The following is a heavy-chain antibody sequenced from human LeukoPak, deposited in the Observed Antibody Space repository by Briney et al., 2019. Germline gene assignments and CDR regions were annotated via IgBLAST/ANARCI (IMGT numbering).Heavy chain of an antibody. CDR1: GGSFSGYY. CDR2: INHSGST. Sequence: SETLSLTCAVYGGSFSGYYWSWIRQPPGKGLEWIGEINHSGSTNYNPSLKSRVTISVDTSKNQFSLRLSSVTAADTAVYYCARVGVLDTAMPIYYFDYWGQGTLVTVSS. V-gene: IGHV4-34*01. CDR3: ARVGVLDTAMPIYYFDY. D-gene: IGHD5-18*01. J-gene: IGHJ4*02.